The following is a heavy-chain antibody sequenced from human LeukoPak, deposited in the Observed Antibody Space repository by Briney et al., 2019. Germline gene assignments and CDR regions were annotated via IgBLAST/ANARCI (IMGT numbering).Heavy chain of an antibody. D-gene: IGHD3-22*01. V-gene: IGHV4-59*08. CDR1: GFTFSDYY. Sequence: TGGSLRLSCAASGFTFSDYYMSWIRQPPGKGLEWIGYIYYSGSTNYNLSLKSRVTISVDTSKNQFSLKLSSVTAADTAVYYCARTTPDYYDSSANYGMDVWGQGTTVTVSS. CDR2: IYYSGST. J-gene: IGHJ6*02. CDR3: ARTTPDYYDSSANYGMDV.